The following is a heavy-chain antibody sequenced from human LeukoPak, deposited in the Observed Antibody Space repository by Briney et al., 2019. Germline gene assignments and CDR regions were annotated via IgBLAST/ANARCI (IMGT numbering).Heavy chain of an antibody. Sequence: ASVKVSCKASGYTFTSYGISWVRQAPGQGLEWMGWISAYNGNTNYAQKLQGRVTMTTDTSTSTAYMELRSLRSDDTAVYYCARGPPVLRYFGWLSISPIYYFDYWGQGTLVTVSS. J-gene: IGHJ4*02. CDR3: ARGPPVLRYFGWLSISPIYYFDY. CDR2: ISAYNGNT. V-gene: IGHV1-18*01. CDR1: GYTFTSYG. D-gene: IGHD3-9*01.